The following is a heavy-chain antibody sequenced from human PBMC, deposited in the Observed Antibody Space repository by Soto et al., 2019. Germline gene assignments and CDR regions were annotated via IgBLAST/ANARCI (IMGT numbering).Heavy chain of an antibody. CDR1: GFTFSSYA. CDR2: ISYDGSNK. CDR3: ARDLVPAASYYYYGMDV. D-gene: IGHD2-2*01. V-gene: IGHV3-30-3*01. J-gene: IGHJ6*02. Sequence: SLRLSCAASGFTFSSYAMHWVRQAPGKGLEWVAVISYDGSNKYYADSVKGRFTISRDNSKNTLYLQMNSLRAEDTAVYYCARDLVPAASYYYYGMDVWGQGTTVTVSS.